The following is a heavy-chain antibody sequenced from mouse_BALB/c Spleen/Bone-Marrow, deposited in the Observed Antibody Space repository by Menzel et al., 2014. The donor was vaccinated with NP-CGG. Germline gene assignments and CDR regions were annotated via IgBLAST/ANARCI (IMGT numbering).Heavy chain of an antibody. D-gene: IGHD2-2*01. J-gene: IGHJ1*01. Sequence: VQLQQSGAELVRPGASVKLSCRASDYSFTSYWLNWVKQRPGQGLEWIGMIHPSDSETRLNQKFKDKATLTVDKSSSTAYMQLSSPTSEDSAVYYCARGGYDGWYFDVWGAGTTATVSS. CDR3: ARGGYDGWYFDV. V-gene: IGHV1-74*01. CDR1: DYSFTSYW. CDR2: IHPSDSET.